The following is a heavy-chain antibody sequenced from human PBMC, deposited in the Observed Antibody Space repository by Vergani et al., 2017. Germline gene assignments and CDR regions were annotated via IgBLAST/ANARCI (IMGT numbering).Heavy chain of an antibody. CDR3: LKDSRSYEIFFDS. CDR1: GFTFSTYA. D-gene: IGHD5-12*01. CDR2: LTGGGGCT. V-gene: IGHV3-23*01. J-gene: IGHJ4*02. Sequence: EVQWLESGGSLKQPGGSVRLSCAASGFTFSTYAMHGVRQAPGKGLEWVSALTGGGGCTYYADSFKGRFIISRDNSRDTLYVQINSQRPENTATYYCLKDSRSYEIFFDSWGQGTLVTVSS.